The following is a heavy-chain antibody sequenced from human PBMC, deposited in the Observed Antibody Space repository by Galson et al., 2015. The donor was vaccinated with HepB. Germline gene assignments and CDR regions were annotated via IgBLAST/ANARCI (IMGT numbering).Heavy chain of an antibody. CDR1: GYTFTSYG. J-gene: IGHJ4*02. D-gene: IGHD4-17*01. V-gene: IGHV1-18*04. Sequence: SVKVSCKASGYTFTSYGISWVRQAPGQGLEWMGWISAYNGNTNYAQKLQGRVTMTTDTSTSTAYMELRSLRSDDTAVYYCARGQDYGDYAFLGYFDYWGQGTLVTVSS. CDR2: ISAYNGNT. CDR3: ARGQDYGDYAFLGYFDY.